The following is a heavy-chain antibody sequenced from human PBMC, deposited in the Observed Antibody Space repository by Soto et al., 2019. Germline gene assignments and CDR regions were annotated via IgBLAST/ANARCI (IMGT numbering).Heavy chain of an antibody. D-gene: IGHD2-8*01. J-gene: IGHJ5*02. V-gene: IGHV3-48*01. CDR2: ISSSSSAI. CDR1: GFTFSSYR. Sequence: EVQLVESGGGLVQPGGSLRLSCAASGFTFSSYRMNWVRQAPGKGLEWVSNISSSSSAIYYVDSVKGRFTISRDNSKDSMSLQMNSMRVEDTAVYYRARHPQTIAQIAGFTPWAQGTQVTVSS. CDR3: ARHPQTIAQIAGFTP.